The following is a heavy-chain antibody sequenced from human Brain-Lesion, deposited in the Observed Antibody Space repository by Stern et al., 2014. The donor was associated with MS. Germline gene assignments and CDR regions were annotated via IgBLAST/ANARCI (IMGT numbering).Heavy chain of an antibody. J-gene: IGHJ4*02. Sequence: ESGPALVTHTQTLTLTCTFSGFSLRTDGVGVGWVRQPPGQALESLALIYWDNDKRYSPSLRSRLTITKDTSRNQVVLTMTNMDPVDTATYYCAHRRPHYASWDNGDFDYWGQGALVTVSS. CDR1: GFSLRTDGVG. CDR3: AHRRPHYASWDNGDFDY. CDR2: IYWDNDK. D-gene: IGHD3-3*01. V-gene: IGHV2-5*02.